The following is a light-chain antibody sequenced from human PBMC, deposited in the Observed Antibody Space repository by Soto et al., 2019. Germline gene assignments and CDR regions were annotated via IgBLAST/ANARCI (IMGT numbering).Light chain of an antibody. CDR3: SSYAGGNNLV. CDR1: KSDVGGHNF. Sequence: QSALTQPPSASGSLGQSVTMSCTGTKSDVGGHNFVSWYQQHPGKAPKLMIYEVSQRPSGVPDRFSGSKSGNTASLTVSGLQAEAEADYYCSSYAGGNNLVFGGGTQLTVL. V-gene: IGLV2-8*01. J-gene: IGLJ2*01. CDR2: EVS.